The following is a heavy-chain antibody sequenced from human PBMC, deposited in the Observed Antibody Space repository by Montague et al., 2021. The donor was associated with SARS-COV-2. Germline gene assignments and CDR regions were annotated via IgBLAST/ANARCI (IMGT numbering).Heavy chain of an antibody. CDR1: GFTFSAYA. V-gene: IGHV3-23*01. D-gene: IGHD1/OR15-1a*01. J-gene: IGHJ4*02. Sequence: SLRLSCAASGFTFSAYAMNWVRQAPGRGLEWVAGVSGGGGNTYYADSVEGRFTISRDNSKKALYLQLNTLRPEDTAVYYCAKGMDRMVKEIIIWKNGADFDYWGQGTLVAVSS. CDR3: AKGMDRMVKEIIIWKNGADFDY. CDR2: VSGGGGNT.